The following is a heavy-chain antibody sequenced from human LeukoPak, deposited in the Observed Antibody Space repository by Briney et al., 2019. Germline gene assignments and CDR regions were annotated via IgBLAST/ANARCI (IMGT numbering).Heavy chain of an antibody. CDR2: INPSGGST. V-gene: IGHV1-46*01. CDR1: GYTVTSYY. Sequence: ASVNVSCQASGYTVTSYYMHWVRQAPGQGLEWMGIINPSGGSTSYAQKFQGRVTMTRDTSTSTVYMELSSLRSEGTAVYYCARDLGPGIAVEPFDYWGQGTLVTVSS. J-gene: IGHJ4*02. D-gene: IGHD6-19*01. CDR3: ARDLGPGIAVEPFDY.